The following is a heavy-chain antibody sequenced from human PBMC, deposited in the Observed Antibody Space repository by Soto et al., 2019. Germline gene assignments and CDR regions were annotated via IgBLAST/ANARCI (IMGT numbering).Heavy chain of an antibody. Sequence: QIALKESGPTLVKPTQTLTLTCTFSGFSLSTFGVGVGWIRQPPGKALEWLALIYWNDDMRYRPSLKSRLTITKDTSKDQVVLSMTNVDPVDTATYDCAHSLSRPLYGTSGSCFDYWGQGTLVTVSS. CDR2: IYWNDDM. J-gene: IGHJ4*02. CDR1: GFSLSTFGVG. D-gene: IGHD6-19*01. CDR3: AHSLSRPLYGTSGSCFDY. V-gene: IGHV2-5*01.